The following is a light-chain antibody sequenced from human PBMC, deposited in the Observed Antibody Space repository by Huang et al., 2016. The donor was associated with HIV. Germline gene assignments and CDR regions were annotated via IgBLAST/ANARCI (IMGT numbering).Light chain of an antibody. J-gene: IGKJ1*01. CDR3: QQHYGRQST. V-gene: IGKV4-1*01. Sequence: IVMTQSPESLAVSLGERASINCKSSQSLLYRSNNKNDLAWYQKKQGHPPTLLIYLASVRDVGVPERFSGGGSGTNFTLTINSLQADDVAVYYCQQHYGRQSTFGQGT. CDR1: QSLLYRSNNKND. CDR2: LAS.